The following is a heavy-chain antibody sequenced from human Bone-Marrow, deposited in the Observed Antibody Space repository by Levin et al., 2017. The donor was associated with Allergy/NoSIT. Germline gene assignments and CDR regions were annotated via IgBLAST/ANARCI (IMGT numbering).Heavy chain of an antibody. CDR1: GYTFTSYD. Sequence: GESLKISCKASGYTFTSYDINWVRQATGQGLEWMGWMNPNSGNTGYAQKFQGRVTMTRNTSISTAYMELSSLRSEDTAVYYCARLTTVTPTDYWGQGTLVTVSS. J-gene: IGHJ4*02. D-gene: IGHD4-17*01. CDR2: MNPNSGNT. CDR3: ARLTTVTPTDY. V-gene: IGHV1-8*01.